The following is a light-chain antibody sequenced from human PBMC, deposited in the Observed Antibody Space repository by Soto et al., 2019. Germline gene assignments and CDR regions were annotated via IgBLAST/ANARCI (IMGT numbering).Light chain of an antibody. CDR3: QQYNNWPPKQYT. Sequence: EILMTQSPATLSVSPGERATLSCRSSQSVSSNLAWYQHKPGQAPRLLIYGASTRATGIPARFSDSGYGTEFSITISSLQSEDFAVYYCQQYNNWPPKQYTFGQGTKLEIK. CDR1: QSVSSN. J-gene: IGKJ2*01. V-gene: IGKV3-15*01. CDR2: GAS.